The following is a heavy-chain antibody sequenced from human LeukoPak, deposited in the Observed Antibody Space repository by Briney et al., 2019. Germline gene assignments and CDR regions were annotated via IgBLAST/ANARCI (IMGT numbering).Heavy chain of an antibody. CDR2: IYYSGST. CDR3: VREAAAYYYDSSGYYRQTEAFDI. CDR1: GASFYSDSYY. D-gene: IGHD3-22*01. J-gene: IGHJ3*02. Sequence: SETLSLTCTVSGASFYSDSYYWSWIRQPPGKGLEWLGYIYYSGSTKYNPSLQSRVTISLDTSKNQFSLNLNSVTAADTAVYYCVREAAAYYYDSSGYYRQTEAFDIWGQGRMVTVSS. V-gene: IGHV4-61*01.